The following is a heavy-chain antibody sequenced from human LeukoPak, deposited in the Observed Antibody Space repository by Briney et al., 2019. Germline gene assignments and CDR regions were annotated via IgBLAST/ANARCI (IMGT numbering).Heavy chain of an antibody. CDR3: ARGYCSSTSCHYGMDV. CDR1: GYTFTGYY. J-gene: IGHJ6*02. D-gene: IGHD2-2*01. Sequence: ASVTVSCKASGYTFTGYYMHWVRQAPGQGLEGMGWINPNSGGTNYAQKFQGRVTMTRDTSISTAYMELSRLRSDDTAVYYCARGYCSSTSCHYGMDVWGQGTTVTVSS. V-gene: IGHV1-2*02. CDR2: INPNSGGT.